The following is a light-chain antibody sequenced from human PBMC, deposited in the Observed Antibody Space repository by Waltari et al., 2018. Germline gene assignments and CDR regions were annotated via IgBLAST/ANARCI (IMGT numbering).Light chain of an antibody. CDR1: QSLLHRNGYNY. J-gene: IGKJ4*01. Sequence: DIVMTQSPLSLPVTPGAPASLSCRSSQSLLHRNGYNYVDWYLQKPGQSPQLLIYLGSYRASGVPDRFSGSGSGTDFTLKISRVEAEDVGVYYCMQALQTPPGFGGGTKVEIK. CDR3: MQALQTPPG. V-gene: IGKV2-28*01. CDR2: LGS.